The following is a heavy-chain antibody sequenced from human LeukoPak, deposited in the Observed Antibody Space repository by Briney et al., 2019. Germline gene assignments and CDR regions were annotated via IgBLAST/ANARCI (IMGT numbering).Heavy chain of an antibody. V-gene: IGHV1-8*01. J-gene: IGHJ4*02. D-gene: IGHD7-27*01. CDR2: MSPNSGDT. Sequence: ASVNVSCKASGYTFTSYDFNWVRQATGQRPEWMGWMSPNSGDTGYAQKFQDRVTMPRNTSISTAYMELSSLRSDDTAVYYCARGPPNWGYDYWGPGPLVTVSS. CDR1: GYTFTSYD. CDR3: ARGPPNWGYDY.